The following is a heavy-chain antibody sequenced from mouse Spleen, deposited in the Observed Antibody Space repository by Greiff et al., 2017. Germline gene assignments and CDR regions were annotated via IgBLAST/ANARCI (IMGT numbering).Heavy chain of an antibody. CDR1: GYTFTDYY. V-gene: IGHV1-76*01. CDR2: IYPGSGNT. J-gene: IGHJ3*01. D-gene: IGHD4-1*01. Sequence: QVQLKESGAELVRPGASVKLSCKASGYTFTDYYINWVKQRPGQGLEWIARIYPGSGNTYYNEKFKGKATLTAEKSSSTAYMQLSSLTSEDSAVYFCARGRTGTWFAYWGQGTLVTVSA. CDR3: ARGRTGTWFAY.